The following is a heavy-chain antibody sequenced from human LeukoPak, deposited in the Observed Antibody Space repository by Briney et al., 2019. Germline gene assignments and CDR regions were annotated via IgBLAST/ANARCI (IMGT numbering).Heavy chain of an antibody. CDR3: ARAKLGIVWFDP. Sequence: SVKVSCNASGGTFSSYAISWVRQAPGQGLEWMGRIIPILGIANYAKKCQGRVTITADKSTSTAYMELSSLRSEDTAVYYCARAKLGIVWFDPWGQGTLVTVSS. CDR2: IIPILGIA. J-gene: IGHJ5*02. V-gene: IGHV1-69*04. CDR1: GGTFSSYA. D-gene: IGHD7-27*01.